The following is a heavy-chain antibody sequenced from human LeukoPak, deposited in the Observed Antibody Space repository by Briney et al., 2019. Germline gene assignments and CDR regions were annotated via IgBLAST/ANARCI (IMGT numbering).Heavy chain of an antibody. D-gene: IGHD6-13*01. CDR2: IYYSGST. Sequence: PSETLSLTCAVSGGSISSGGYSWSWIRQPPGKGLEWIGYIYYSGSTYYNPSLKSRVTISVDTSKNQFSLKLSSVTAADTAVYYCASIAAAATGWFDPWGQGTLVTVSS. CDR3: ASIAAAATGWFDP. V-gene: IGHV4-30-4*07. CDR1: GGSISSGGYS. J-gene: IGHJ5*02.